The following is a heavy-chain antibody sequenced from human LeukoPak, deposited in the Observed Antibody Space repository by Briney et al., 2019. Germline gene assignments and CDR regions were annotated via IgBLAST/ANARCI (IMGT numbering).Heavy chain of an antibody. CDR2: IYHSGST. CDR3: ARDAVGATVYYYMDV. CDR1: GGSISSSSYY. D-gene: IGHD1-26*01. Sequence: SETLSLTCTVSGGSISSSSYYWGWIRQPPGKGLEWIGSIYHSGSTYYNPSLKSRVTISVDTSKNQFSLKLSSVTAADTAVYYCARDAVGATVYYYMDVWGKGTTVTVSS. J-gene: IGHJ6*03. V-gene: IGHV4-39*07.